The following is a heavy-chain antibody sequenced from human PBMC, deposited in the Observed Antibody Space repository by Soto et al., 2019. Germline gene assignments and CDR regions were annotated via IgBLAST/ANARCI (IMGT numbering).Heavy chain of an antibody. CDR2: VFHSGST. V-gene: IGHV4-4*02. CDR3: ARALGSSGFHGWLDP. J-gene: IGHJ5*02. D-gene: IGHD3-22*01. CDR1: GGSISSPNW. Sequence: QVQLQESGPGLVKPSGTLSLSCAVSGGSISSPNWWGWVRQPPGKGLEWMGEVFHSGSTNNNPSPKSRVTMPVAKSTNQFSLILTSVTAADTAVYYCARALGSSGFHGWLDPWGQGTLVTVSS.